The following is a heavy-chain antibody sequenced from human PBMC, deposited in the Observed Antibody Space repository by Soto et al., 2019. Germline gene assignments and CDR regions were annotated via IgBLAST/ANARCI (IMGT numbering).Heavy chain of an antibody. CDR3: EKATATGGGAFDI. D-gene: IGHD2-8*02. Sequence: PGGSLRLSCAASGFTCSSYDMSWVRQAPGKGLEWVSTILVGGSTHYPDSVKGRFTISRDNSKNTVFLQMNSLTAGDTAVYYCEKATATGGGAFDICGQGTVVTVS. V-gene: IGHV3-23*01. J-gene: IGHJ3*02. CDR2: ILVGGST. CDR1: GFTCSSYD.